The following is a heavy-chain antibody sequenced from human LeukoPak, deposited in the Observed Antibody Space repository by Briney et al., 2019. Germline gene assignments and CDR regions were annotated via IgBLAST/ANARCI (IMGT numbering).Heavy chain of an antibody. CDR3: ATVGPAVADNYFDY. D-gene: IGHD6-19*01. CDR2: FDPEDGET. V-gene: IGHV1-24*01. J-gene: IGHJ4*02. Sequence: ASVKVSCKVSGYTLTGLSMHWVRQAPGKGLEWMGGFDPEDGETIYAQKFQGRVTMTEDTSTDTAYMELSSLRSEDTAVYYCATVGPAVADNYFDYWGQGTLVTVSS. CDR1: GYTLTGLS.